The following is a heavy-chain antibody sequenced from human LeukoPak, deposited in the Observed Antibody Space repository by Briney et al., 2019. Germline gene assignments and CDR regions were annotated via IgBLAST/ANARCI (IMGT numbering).Heavy chain of an antibody. V-gene: IGHV5-51*01. J-gene: IGHJ4*02. Sequence: GESLKISCKGSGYSFTSYRIGWVRQMPGKGLEWMGIIYPGDSDTRYSPSFQGQVTISADKSISTAYLQWSSLKASDTAMYYCASVDTAMVRGGYFDYWGQGTLVTVSS. CDR3: ASVDTAMVRGGYFDY. CDR2: IYPGDSDT. CDR1: GYSFTSYR. D-gene: IGHD5-18*01.